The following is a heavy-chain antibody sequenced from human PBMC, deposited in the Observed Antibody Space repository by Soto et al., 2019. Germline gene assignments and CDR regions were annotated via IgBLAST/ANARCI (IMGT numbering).Heavy chain of an antibody. Sequence: QVQLVQSGAEVKESGASVKGSCKASGYTFTGYYIHWVRQAPGQGLEWVGEISPKSGGTRYAQKFQGRVTMTKDTSISTVYMELSNLSPDDTAVYYCGRGRSGDLVVFYWGQGTLVTVHS. CDR1: GYTFTGYY. D-gene: IGHD1-26*01. CDR3: GRGRSGDLVVFY. CDR2: ISPKSGGT. V-gene: IGHV1-2*02. J-gene: IGHJ4*02.